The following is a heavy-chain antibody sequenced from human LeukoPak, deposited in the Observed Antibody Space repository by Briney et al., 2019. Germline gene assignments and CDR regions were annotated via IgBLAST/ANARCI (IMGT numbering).Heavy chain of an antibody. CDR1: GYTFTGYY. D-gene: IGHD3-10*01. Sequence: ASVKVSCKASGYTFTGYYMHWVRQAPGQGLEWMGWINPNSGGTNYAQKFQGRVTMTRDTSIGTAYMELSRLRSDDTAVYYCARDIGKLGRYYYGMDVWGQGTTVTVSS. V-gene: IGHV1-2*02. CDR3: ARDIGKLGRYYYGMDV. CDR2: INPNSGGT. J-gene: IGHJ6*02.